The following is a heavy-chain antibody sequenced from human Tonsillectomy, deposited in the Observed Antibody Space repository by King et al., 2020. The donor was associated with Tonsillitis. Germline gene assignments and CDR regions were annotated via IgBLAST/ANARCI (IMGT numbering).Heavy chain of an antibody. CDR3: VSEGAVPVNYFH. CDR1: DYSVTSGNN. D-gene: IGHD6-19*01. CDR2: VFRAGLT. Sequence: QLQESRPGLVKPSETLSPTCSVSDYSVTSGNNWGWTRQSPGRALEWIGNVFRAGLTTDHPSLKSRVAISIDSANQFSLRMDSMTAADTAIYYCVSEGAVPVNYFHGGQGILVTVSS. J-gene: IGHJ4*02. V-gene: IGHV4-38-2*02.